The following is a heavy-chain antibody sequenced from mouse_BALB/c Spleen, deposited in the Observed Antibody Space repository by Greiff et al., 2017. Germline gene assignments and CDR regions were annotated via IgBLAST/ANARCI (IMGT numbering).Heavy chain of an antibody. D-gene: IGHD2-14*01. J-gene: IGHJ3*01. CDR2: IWSGGST. CDR1: GFSLTSYG. Sequence: VQLQQSGPGLVQPSQTLSITCTVSGFSLTSYGVHWVRQSPGKGLEWLGVIWSGGSTDYNAAFISRLSISKDNSKSQVFFKMNSLQANDTAIYYCATKNRTGACFASWGQGTLVTVSA. CDR3: ATKNRTGACFAS. V-gene: IGHV2-2*02.